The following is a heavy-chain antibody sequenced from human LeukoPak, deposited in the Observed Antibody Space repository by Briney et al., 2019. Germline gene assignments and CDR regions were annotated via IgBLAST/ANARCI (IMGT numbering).Heavy chain of an antibody. CDR1: GFTFSSYG. J-gene: IGHJ4*02. D-gene: IGHD6-19*01. Sequence: GGSLRLSCAASGFTFSSYGMHWVRQAPCKGLEWVAVIRYDGSNKYYADSVKGRFTVSRDNSKNTLYLQMNSLRAEDTAVYYCAKDGGYSSGWDYFDYWGQGTLVTVSS. CDR2: IRYDGSNK. V-gene: IGHV3-30*02. CDR3: AKDGGYSSGWDYFDY.